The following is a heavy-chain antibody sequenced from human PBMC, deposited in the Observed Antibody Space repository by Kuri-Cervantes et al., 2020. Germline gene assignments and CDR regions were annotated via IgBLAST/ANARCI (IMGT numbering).Heavy chain of an antibody. CDR3: ARLGRWLQLPGIRTTDYFFDY. D-gene: IGHD5-24*01. CDR1: GYSFTSYW. CDR2: IYPGDSDT. J-gene: IGHJ4*02. V-gene: IGHV5-51*01. Sequence: GESLKISCKGSGYSFTSYWIGWVRQMPGKGLEWMGIIYPGDSDTRYSPSFQGQVTISADKSISTAYLQWSSLKASDTAMYYCARLGRWLQLPGIRTTDYFFDYWGQGTLVTVSS.